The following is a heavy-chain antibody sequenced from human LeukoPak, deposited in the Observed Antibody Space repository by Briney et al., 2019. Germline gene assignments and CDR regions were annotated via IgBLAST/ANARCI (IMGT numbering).Heavy chain of an antibody. CDR2: TRGSDDNT. V-gene: IGHV3-23*01. CDR1: GFTFNNYA. CDR3: ANDFYH. Sequence: SGGSLRPSCAASGFTFNNYAMSWVRPAPGKGLGWVSTTRGSDDNTFYADSVKGRFTITRDTSKNTLYLQMNSPRADDTAVYYGANDFYHWGQGTLVTVSS. J-gene: IGHJ4*02.